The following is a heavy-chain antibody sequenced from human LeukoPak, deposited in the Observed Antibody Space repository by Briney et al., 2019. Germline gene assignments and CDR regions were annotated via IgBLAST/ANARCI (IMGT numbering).Heavy chain of an antibody. D-gene: IGHD2-15*01. CDR3: AKRCSGGSCYRHYYYYMDV. J-gene: IGHJ6*03. CDR1: GFTFSSYA. Sequence: GGSLRLSCAASGFTFSSYAMSWVRQAPGKGLEWVSAISGSGGSTYYADSVKGRFTISRDNSKNTLYLQMNSLRAQDTAVYYCAKRCSGGSCYRHYYYYMDVWGKGTTVTVSS. V-gene: IGHV3-23*01. CDR2: ISGSGGST.